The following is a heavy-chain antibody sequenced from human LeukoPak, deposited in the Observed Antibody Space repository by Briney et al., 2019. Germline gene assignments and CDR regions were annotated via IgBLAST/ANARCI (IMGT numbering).Heavy chain of an antibody. V-gene: IGHV3-74*01. D-gene: IGHD2-2*02. Sequence: GGSLRLSCAASGFTFSSYWMHWVRQTPGKGLVWVSRINTDVSTTTYAGSVKGRFTISRDNAKNTLYLQMNSLRAEDTAVYRCARALGHTFDIWGQGTVVTVSS. J-gene: IGHJ3*02. CDR1: GFTFSSYW. CDR3: ARALGHTFDI. CDR2: INTDVSTT.